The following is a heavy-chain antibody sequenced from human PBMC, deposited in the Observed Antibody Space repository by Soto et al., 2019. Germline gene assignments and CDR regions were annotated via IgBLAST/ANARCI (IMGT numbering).Heavy chain of an antibody. J-gene: IGHJ4*02. V-gene: IGHV3-73*01. CDR3: SRDDSDWFFN. CDR2: IGSKGETYAT. Sequence: GVCMRLSCAASGFTFGAPALQWVRKNSGKGLEWLGRIGSKGETYATAYAASVKGRFTISRDDSKHTAYLQMNSLESEDTAVYYCSRDDSDWFFNWGRGTLVTVSS. D-gene: IGHD3-9*01. CDR1: GFTFGAPA.